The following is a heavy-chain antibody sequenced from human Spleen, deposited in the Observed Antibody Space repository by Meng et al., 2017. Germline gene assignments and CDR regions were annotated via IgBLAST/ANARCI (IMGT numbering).Heavy chain of an antibody. CDR1: GGSFGDYY. CDR3: ARGPTTMAHDFDY. D-gene: IGHD4-11*01. V-gene: IGHV4-34*01. CDR2: INHSGST. Sequence: QGRQQEGGGGCLTPWEPLSPPCVVSGGSFGDYYWSWIRQPPGKGLEWIGEINHSGSTNYNPSLESRATISVDTSQNNLSLKLSSVTAADSAVYYCARGPTTMAHDFDYWGQGTLVTVSS. J-gene: IGHJ4*02.